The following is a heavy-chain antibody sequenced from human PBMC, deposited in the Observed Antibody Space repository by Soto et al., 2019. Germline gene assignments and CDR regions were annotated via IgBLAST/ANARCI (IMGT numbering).Heavy chain of an antibody. CDR1: GYTFTSYA. J-gene: IGHJ3*02. Sequence: ASVKVSCKASGYTFTSYAMHWVRQAPGQRLEWMGWINAGNGNTKYSQKFQGRVTITRDTSASTAYMELSSLRSEDTAVYYCARGSPLYYDGNDAAFDIWGQGTLVTVS. CDR2: INAGNGNT. CDR3: ARGSPLYYDGNDAAFDI. D-gene: IGHD3-16*01. V-gene: IGHV1-3*01.